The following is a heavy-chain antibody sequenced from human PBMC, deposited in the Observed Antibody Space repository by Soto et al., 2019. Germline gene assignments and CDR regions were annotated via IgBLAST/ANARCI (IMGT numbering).Heavy chain of an antibody. CDR2: INHSGST. CDR1: GGSFSGYY. Sequence: SETLSLTCAVYGGSFSGYYWSWIRQPPGKGLEWIGEINHSGSTNYNPSLKSRVTISVDTSKNQFSLKLSSVTAADTAVYYCARGGSSSWENYRSAGYGMDVWGQGTTVTVSS. D-gene: IGHD6-13*01. CDR3: ARGGSSSWENYRSAGYGMDV. V-gene: IGHV4-34*01. J-gene: IGHJ6*02.